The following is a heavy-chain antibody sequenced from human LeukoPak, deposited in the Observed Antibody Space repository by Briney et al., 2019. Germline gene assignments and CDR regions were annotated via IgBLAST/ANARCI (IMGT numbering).Heavy chain of an antibody. CDR3: ARVFSSWYSLDY. D-gene: IGHD6-13*01. Sequence: GGSLRLSCAASGFTFSSYWMSWVRQAPGKGLEWVANIKEDGREKYYVDSVKGRFTISRDNAKNSLSLQMNSLRAEDMAVYYCARVFSSWYSLDYWGQGTLVTVSS. J-gene: IGHJ4*02. CDR1: GFTFSSYW. V-gene: IGHV3-7*04. CDR2: IKEDGREK.